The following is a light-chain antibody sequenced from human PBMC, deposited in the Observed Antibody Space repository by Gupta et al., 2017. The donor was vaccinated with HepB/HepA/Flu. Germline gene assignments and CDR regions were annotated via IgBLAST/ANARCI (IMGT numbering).Light chain of an antibody. CDR1: SLGNYF. J-gene: IGLJ2*01. Sequence: SSGLPQDPAVSVALGQTVRITCQGDSLGNYFASWYQKKPGHAPVHGSYGKNNRPSGIPARFSGSSSGATAVSTITGAQAEDDADYYCTYQDNSDNPLFAGGTKLTVL. CDR2: GKN. CDR3: TYQDNSDNPL. V-gene: IGLV3-19*01.